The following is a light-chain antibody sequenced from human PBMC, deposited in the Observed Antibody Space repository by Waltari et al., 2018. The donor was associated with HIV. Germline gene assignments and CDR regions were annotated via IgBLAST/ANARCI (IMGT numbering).Light chain of an antibody. Sequence: DIQMTQSPSSLSASVGDRVTITCRASQSIADYLNWYQQKPGRAPRLLIYAASSLQRGVPDRFSGSGSGTDFTLTISRVEAEDVGLYYCMQGLHSPYTFGQGTKLEIK. CDR1: QSIADY. CDR3: MQGLHSPYT. V-gene: IGKV1-39*01. J-gene: IGKJ2*01. CDR2: AAS.